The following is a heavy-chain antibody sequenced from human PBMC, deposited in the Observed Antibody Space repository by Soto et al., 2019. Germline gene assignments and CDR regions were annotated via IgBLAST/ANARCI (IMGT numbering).Heavy chain of an antibody. V-gene: IGHV1-69*12. J-gene: IGHJ6*02. D-gene: IGHD6-13*01. CDR3: ARTGHGSSWDSGRDV. Sequence: QVQLVQSGAEVKKPGSSVKVSCKASGGTFSSYAISWVRQAPGQGLEWMGGIIPIFGTANYAQKFQGRVTITAAESTSTADMERSSGRSEDTAGYYWARTGHGSSWDSGRDVWGQGTTVTVSS. CDR1: GGTFSSYA. CDR2: IIPIFGTA.